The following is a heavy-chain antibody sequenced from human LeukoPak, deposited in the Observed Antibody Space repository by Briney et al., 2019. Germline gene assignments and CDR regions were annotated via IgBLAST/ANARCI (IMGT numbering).Heavy chain of an antibody. CDR3: AKRQLGEFDY. V-gene: IGHV3-23*01. J-gene: IGHJ4*02. CDR2: ISGSGGST. D-gene: IGHD6-6*01. CDR1: GFTFSTFA. Sequence: GGSLRLSCEASGFTFSTFAMIWVRQPPGKGLEWVSAISGSGGSTYYADSVKGRFTISRDNSKNTLYLQMNSLRAEDTAVYYCAKRQLGEFDYWGQGTLVTVSS.